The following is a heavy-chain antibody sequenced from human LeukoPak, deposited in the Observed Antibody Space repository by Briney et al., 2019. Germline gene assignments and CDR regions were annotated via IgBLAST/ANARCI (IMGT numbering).Heavy chain of an antibody. CDR1: GGSISNGGYS. J-gene: IGHJ4*02. Sequence: PSETLSLTCAVSGGSISNGGYSWSWIRQPPGKGLEWIGYIYHSGSTYYNPSLKSRVTISVDRSKNQFSLKLSSVTAADTAVYYCASGGNYYDSSGYFRFVFDYWGQGTLVTVSS. D-gene: IGHD3-22*01. V-gene: IGHV4-30-2*01. CDR2: IYHSGST. CDR3: ASGGNYYDSSGYFRFVFDY.